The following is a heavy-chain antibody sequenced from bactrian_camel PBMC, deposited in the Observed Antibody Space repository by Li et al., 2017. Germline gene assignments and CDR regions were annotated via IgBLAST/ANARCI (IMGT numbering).Heavy chain of an antibody. D-gene: IGHD1*01. CDR2: IDTDGRT. CDR3: VADRGGGLVVNSACRTPFDEYNY. Sequence: HVQLVESGGGSVQAGGSLRLSCLASGFTSSTYCMAWFRQGPGKERERVAAIDTDGRTTYADYVKGRFTISEDNSKNTVYLQMNGLKPEDTAMYYCVADRGGGLVVNSACRTPFDEYNYWGQGTQVTVS. J-gene: IGHJ4*01. CDR1: GFTSSTYC. V-gene: IGHV3S53*01.